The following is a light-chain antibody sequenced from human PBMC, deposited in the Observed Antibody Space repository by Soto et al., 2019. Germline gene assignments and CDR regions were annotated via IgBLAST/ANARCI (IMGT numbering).Light chain of an antibody. J-gene: IGKJ2*01. CDR1: QSVTSSY. CDR3: HQYGSSPLT. Sequence: EIELTQSPGTLSLSPGDRATLSCRASQSVTSSYLAWFQQKPGQAPRLLIYEASSRATGIPDRFSGSGSGTEFTLTINRLEPEDFAVYYCHQYGSSPLTFGQGTKLEIK. V-gene: IGKV3-20*01. CDR2: EAS.